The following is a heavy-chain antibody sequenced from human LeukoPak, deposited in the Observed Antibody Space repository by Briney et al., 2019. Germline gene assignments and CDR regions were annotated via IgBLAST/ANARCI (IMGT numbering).Heavy chain of an antibody. J-gene: IGHJ5*02. Sequence: SETLSLTCAVYGGSFSGYYWSWIRQPPGKGLEWIGEINHSGSTNYNPSLKSRVTISVDTSKNQFSLKLSSVAAADTAVYYCARATYYDSSGYVVWFDPWGQGTLVTVSS. CDR3: ARATYYDSSGYVVWFDP. CDR1: GGSFSGYY. CDR2: INHSGST. D-gene: IGHD3-22*01. V-gene: IGHV4-34*01.